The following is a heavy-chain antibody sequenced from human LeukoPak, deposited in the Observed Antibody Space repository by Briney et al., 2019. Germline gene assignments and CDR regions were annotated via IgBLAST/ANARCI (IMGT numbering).Heavy chain of an antibody. CDR2: IYAGDSDT. CDR3: ARGGGIYYFDY. Sequence: GESLKISFKGSGYSFGTYWIGWVRQVPGKGLEWMGIIYAGDSDTRYSPSFQGQVTISADKSINTAYLQWSSLKASDTAMYYCARGGGIYYFDYWGQGTLVTVSS. J-gene: IGHJ4*02. CDR1: GYSFGTYW. V-gene: IGHV5-51*01. D-gene: IGHD2-15*01.